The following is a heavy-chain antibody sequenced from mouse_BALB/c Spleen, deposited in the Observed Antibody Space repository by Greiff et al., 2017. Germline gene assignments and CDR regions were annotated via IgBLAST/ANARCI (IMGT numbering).Heavy chain of an antibody. CDR2: ISSGGSYT. CDR1: GFTFSSYA. V-gene: IGHV5-9-3*01. D-gene: IGHD2-2*01. CDR3: ARGGYGYEEDYFDY. Sequence: EVKLMESGGGLVKPGGSLKLSCAASGFTFSSYAMSWVRQTPEKRLEWVATISSGGSYTYYPDSVKGRFTISRDNAKNTLYLQMSSLRSEDTAMYYCARGGYGYEEDYFDYWGQGTTLTVSS. J-gene: IGHJ2*01.